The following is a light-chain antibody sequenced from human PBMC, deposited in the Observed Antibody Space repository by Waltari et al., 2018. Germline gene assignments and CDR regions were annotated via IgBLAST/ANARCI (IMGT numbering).Light chain of an antibody. CDR3: HQTYKTPQT. J-gene: IGKJ1*01. V-gene: IGKV1-39*01. CDR2: GAF. CDR1: ETISKS. Sequence: DIPLTQSPSSLSASVGDRITITCRASETISKSLNWYQQKPGKAPKLLIYGAFALHSGVSSRFSGSGSGTDFTLTITSLQPEDFGTFYCHQTYKTPQTFGQGTNV.